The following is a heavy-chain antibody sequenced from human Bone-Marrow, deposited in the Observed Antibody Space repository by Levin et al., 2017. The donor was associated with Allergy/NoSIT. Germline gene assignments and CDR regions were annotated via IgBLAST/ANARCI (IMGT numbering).Heavy chain of an antibody. J-gene: IGHJ6*02. Sequence: GESLKISCAASGFTFSSYWMSWVRQAPGKGLEWVANIKQDGSEKYYVDSVKGRFTISRDNAKNSLYLQMNSLRAEDTAVYYCARDVHCSSTSCYPPSSSSSSLTSAPLIPYPYYYYGMDVWGQGTTVTVSS. CDR2: IKQDGSEK. V-gene: IGHV3-7*01. CDR1: GFTFSSYW. D-gene: IGHD2-2*01. CDR3: ARDVHCSSTSCYPPSSSSSSLTSAPLIPYPYYYYGMDV.